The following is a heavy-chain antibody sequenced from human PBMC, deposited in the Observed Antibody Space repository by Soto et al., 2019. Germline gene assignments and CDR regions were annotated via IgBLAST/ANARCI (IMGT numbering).Heavy chain of an antibody. CDR3: ARVRYYYGSGSYQNYYYYYGMDV. Sequence: ASVKVSCKASGGTFSSYAISWVRQAPGQGLEWMGGFIPIFGTANYAQKFQGRVTITADESTSTAYMELSSLRSEDTAVYYCARVRYYYGSGSYQNYYYYYGMDVWGQGTTVTVSS. D-gene: IGHD3-10*01. V-gene: IGHV1-69*13. CDR1: GGTFSSYA. CDR2: FIPIFGTA. J-gene: IGHJ6*02.